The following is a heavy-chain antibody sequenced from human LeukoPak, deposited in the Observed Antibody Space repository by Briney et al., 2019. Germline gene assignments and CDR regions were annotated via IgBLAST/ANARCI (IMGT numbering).Heavy chain of an antibody. Sequence: SETLSLTCTVSGGSISSSSYYWGWIRQPPGKGLEWIGYIHYTGSTNYNPSLKSRVTISVDTSKNQFSLKLSSVTAADTAVYYCARVEEGYGSGRRENYYYYYMDVWGKGTTVTISS. J-gene: IGHJ6*03. D-gene: IGHD3-10*01. CDR1: GGSISSSSYY. V-gene: IGHV4-61*05. CDR3: ARVEEGYGSGRRENYYYYYMDV. CDR2: IHYTGST.